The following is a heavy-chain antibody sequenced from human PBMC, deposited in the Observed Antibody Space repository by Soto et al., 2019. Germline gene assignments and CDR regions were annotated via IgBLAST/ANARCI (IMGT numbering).Heavy chain of an antibody. Sequence: EVQLVESGGGLVQPGGSLRLSCAASGFTFSSYSMNWVRQAPGKGLEWVSYISSSSSTIYYADSVKGRFTISRDNAKDSLYLQLNSLRAGDTGVYYGARGRPGYSYGLDYWGPGTLVTVSS. CDR3: ARGRPGYSYGLDY. D-gene: IGHD5-18*01. V-gene: IGHV3-48*01. CDR2: ISSSSSTI. CDR1: GFTFSSYS. J-gene: IGHJ4*02.